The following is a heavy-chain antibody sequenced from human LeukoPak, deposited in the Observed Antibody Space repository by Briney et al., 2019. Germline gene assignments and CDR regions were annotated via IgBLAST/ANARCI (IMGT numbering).Heavy chain of an antibody. V-gene: IGHV4-31*03. CDR2: ISYSGNT. CDR3: ARAPVATPSEFDY. J-gene: IGHJ4*02. D-gene: IGHD5-12*01. Sequence: SETLSLTCTVSGDSISSGGYYWSWIRQHPGKGLEWIGYISYSGNTYYNPSLKSRAAISADTPKNQFSLKLNSTTAADTAVYYCARAPVATPSEFDYWGQGTLVTVSS. CDR1: GDSISSGGYY.